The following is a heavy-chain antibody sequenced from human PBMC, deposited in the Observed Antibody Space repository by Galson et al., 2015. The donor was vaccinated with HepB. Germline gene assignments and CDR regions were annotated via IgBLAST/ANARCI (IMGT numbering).Heavy chain of an antibody. CDR1: GYTFTNFY. J-gene: IGHJ6*02. V-gene: IGHV1-2*02. CDR3: ARDLYDILTGSRLRGYDHFGMYV. D-gene: IGHD3-9*01. Sequence: SVKVSCKASGYTFTNFYIHWVRQVPGQGPECMGWVNPNSGATTYTPKFQDRLTMTRDTSLRTVYMELNRLTSDDTAVYYCARDLYDILTGSRLRGYDHFGMYVWGQGTTFTVSS. CDR2: VNPNSGAT.